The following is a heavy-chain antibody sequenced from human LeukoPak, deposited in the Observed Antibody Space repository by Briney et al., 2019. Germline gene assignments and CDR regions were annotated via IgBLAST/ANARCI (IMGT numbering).Heavy chain of an antibody. CDR2: ISSSSSYI. D-gene: IGHD5-12*01. J-gene: IGHJ4*02. Sequence: GGSLRLSCAASGFTFSSYSMNWVRQAPGKGLEWASSISSSSSYIYYADSVKGRFTISRDNAKNSLYLQMNSLRAEDTAVYYCARGRDGYNYAVDYWGQGTLVTVSS. V-gene: IGHV3-21*01. CDR1: GFTFSSYS. CDR3: ARGRDGYNYAVDY.